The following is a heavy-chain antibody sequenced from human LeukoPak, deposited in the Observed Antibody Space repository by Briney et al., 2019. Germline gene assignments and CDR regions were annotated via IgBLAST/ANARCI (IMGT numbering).Heavy chain of an antibody. Sequence: GGSLRLSCAASGFTFSSYSMNWVRQAPGKGLEWVSSISSSSSYIYYADSVKGRFTISRDNAKNSLYLQMNNLRVGDTAVYYCARSGYYHYYGLDVWGQGTTVTVSS. CDR3: ARSGYYHYYGLDV. CDR2: ISSSSSYI. V-gene: IGHV3-21*01. CDR1: GFTFSSYS. J-gene: IGHJ6*02.